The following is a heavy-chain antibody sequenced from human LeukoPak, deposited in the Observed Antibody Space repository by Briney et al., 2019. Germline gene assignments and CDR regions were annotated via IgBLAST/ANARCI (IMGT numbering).Heavy chain of an antibody. CDR2: YNGNT. Sequence: YNGNTNYAQKLQGRVTMTTDTSTSTAYMELRSLRSDDTAVYYCARETDIVVVVESYYGMDVWGQGTTVTVSS. J-gene: IGHJ6*02. D-gene: IGHD2-15*01. CDR3: ARETDIVVVVESYYGMDV. V-gene: IGHV1-18*01.